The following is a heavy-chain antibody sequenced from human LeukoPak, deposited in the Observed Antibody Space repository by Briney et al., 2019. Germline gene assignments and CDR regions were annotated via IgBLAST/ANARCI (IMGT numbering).Heavy chain of an antibody. CDR3: ARGYQGMDV. CDR2: INSDGSTT. CDR1: GFTLSSYW. Sequence: GGSLRLSCAASGFTLSSYWMHWVRQAPGKGLVWVSRINSDGSTTTYADSVKGRFTISRDNAKNTLYLQMHSLRAEDTAVYYCARGYQGMDVWGQGTTVTVSS. D-gene: IGHD2-2*01. J-gene: IGHJ6*02. V-gene: IGHV3-74*01.